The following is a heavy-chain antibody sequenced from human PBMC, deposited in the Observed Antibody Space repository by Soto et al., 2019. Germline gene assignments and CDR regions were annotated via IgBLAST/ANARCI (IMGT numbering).Heavy chain of an antibody. CDR3: ARDQVGYCTNGVCYSHPVAQWDGMDV. D-gene: IGHD2-8*01. V-gene: IGHV1-2*04. CDR1: GYTFTSYY. CDR2: INPSGGST. Sequence: ASVKVSCKASGYTFTSYYMHWVRQAPGQGLEWMGIINPSGGSTNYAQKFQGWVTMTRDTSISTAYMELSRLRSDDTAVYYCARDQVGYCTNGVCYSHPVAQWDGMDVWGQGTTVTVSS. J-gene: IGHJ6*02.